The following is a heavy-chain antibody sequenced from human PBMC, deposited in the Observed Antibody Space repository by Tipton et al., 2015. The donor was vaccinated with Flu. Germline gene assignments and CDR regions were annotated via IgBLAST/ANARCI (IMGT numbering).Heavy chain of an antibody. Sequence: GLVKPSETLSPTCAVYGGSFSGYYWSWIRQPPGKGLEWIGEINHSGSTNYNPSLKSRVTISVDTSKNQFSLKLSSVTAADTAVYYCARVGSAAAGTNWGQGTLVTVSS. V-gene: IGHV4-34*01. D-gene: IGHD6-13*01. CDR3: ARVGSAAAGTN. CDR1: GGSFSGYY. J-gene: IGHJ4*02. CDR2: INHSGST.